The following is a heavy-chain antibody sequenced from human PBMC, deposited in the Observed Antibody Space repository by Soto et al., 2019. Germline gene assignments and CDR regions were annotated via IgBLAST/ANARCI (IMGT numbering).Heavy chain of an antibody. V-gene: IGHV1-58*01. CDR2: IVVGSGNT. CDR3: ARDRSMVAANLFDY. J-gene: IGHJ4*02. D-gene: IGHD2-15*01. CDR1: GFTFTSSA. Sequence: SVKVSCKASGFTFTSSAVQWVLQARGQRLEWIGWIVVGSGNTNYAQKFQERVTITRDMSTSTAYMELSSLRSEDTAVYYCARDRSMVAANLFDYWGPGTLVTVSS.